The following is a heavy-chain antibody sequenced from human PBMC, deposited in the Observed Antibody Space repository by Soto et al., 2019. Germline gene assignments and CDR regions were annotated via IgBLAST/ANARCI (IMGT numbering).Heavy chain of an antibody. D-gene: IGHD3-22*01. J-gene: IGHJ5*02. Sequence: GGSLRLSCAASGFTFSSYAMSWVRQAPGKGLEWVSAISGSGGSTYYADSVKGRFTISRDNSKNTLYLQMNSLRAEDTAVYYFAREADYYDSSGYSRVNWFDPWGQGTLVTVSS. CDR3: AREADYYDSSGYSRVNWFDP. CDR1: GFTFSSYA. CDR2: ISGSGGST. V-gene: IGHV3-23*01.